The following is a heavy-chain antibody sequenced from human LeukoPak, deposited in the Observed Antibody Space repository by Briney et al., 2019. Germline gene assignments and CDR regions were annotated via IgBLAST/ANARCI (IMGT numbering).Heavy chain of an antibody. CDR2: ISSSSSYI. D-gene: IGHD3-22*01. CDR1: GFTFSSYG. CDR3: ARDLEAYYYDSSGYPAFDI. J-gene: IGHJ3*02. Sequence: PGGSLRLSCAASGFTFSSYGMSWVRQAPGKGLEWVPSISSSSSYIYYADSVKGRFTISRDNAKNSLYLQMNSLRAEDTAVYYCARDLEAYYYDSSGYPAFDIWSQGTMVTVSS. V-gene: IGHV3-21*01.